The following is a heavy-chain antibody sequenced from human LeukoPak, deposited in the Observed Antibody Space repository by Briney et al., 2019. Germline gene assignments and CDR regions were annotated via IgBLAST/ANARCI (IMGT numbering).Heavy chain of an antibody. CDR2: IIPIFGTA. D-gene: IGHD2-2*01. V-gene: IGHV1-69*13. Sequence: GASVKVSCKASGGTFSSYAISWVRQAPGQGLEWMGGIIPIFGTANYAQKFQGRVTITADESTSTAYMGLSSLRSEDTAVYYCARGQGIVVVPAAISARGAFDIWGQGTMVTVSS. CDR1: GGTFSSYA. J-gene: IGHJ3*02. CDR3: ARGQGIVVVPAAISARGAFDI.